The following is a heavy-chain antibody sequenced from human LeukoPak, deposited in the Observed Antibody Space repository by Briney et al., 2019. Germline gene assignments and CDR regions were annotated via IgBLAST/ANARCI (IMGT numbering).Heavy chain of an antibody. CDR3: ARGQHRWDYSHNLMSF. J-gene: IGHJ3*01. D-gene: IGHD4-11*01. CDR2: ISYDGANK. V-gene: IGHV3-30*03. Sequence: PGGSLRLSCAASGFTFSHYAMHWVRQAPGKGLDWVAVISYDGANKFYSDSVRGRFTISRDSSKNTLYLLMNSLRADDTAVYYCARGQHRWDYSHNLMSFWGQGTLVTVSS. CDR1: GFTFSHYA.